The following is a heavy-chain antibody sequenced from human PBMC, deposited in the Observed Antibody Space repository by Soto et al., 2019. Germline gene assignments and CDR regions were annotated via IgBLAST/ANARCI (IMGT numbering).Heavy chain of an antibody. CDR2: ISNDALNK. V-gene: IGHV3-30*03. CDR1: GFTFSGYG. J-gene: IGHJ6*02. CDR3: ARPRRDYYYYSGMDV. Sequence: QVQLVESGGGVVQPGRSLRLSCAASGFTFSGYGMHWVRQAPGKGLEWVAVISNDALNKYYEDYVKGRFAISRDDSRNNQYSQMNSLRAEDTAGYYCARPRRDYYYYSGMDVWGQWTTVTVS.